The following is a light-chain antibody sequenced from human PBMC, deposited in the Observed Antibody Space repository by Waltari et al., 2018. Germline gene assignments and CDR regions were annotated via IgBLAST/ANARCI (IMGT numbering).Light chain of an antibody. CDR3: HQNYSPPPT. V-gene: IGKV1-39*01. Sequence: DIQMTQSPSSLSAFVGDRVIITCRASQCIGTSLNWYQQKPGKAPKLLIYATSTLQSGVPSRFSGSGSGTDFTLTISSLQPEDFATYSCHQNYSPPPTFGQGTKVEIK. CDR2: ATS. J-gene: IGKJ1*01. CDR1: QCIGTS.